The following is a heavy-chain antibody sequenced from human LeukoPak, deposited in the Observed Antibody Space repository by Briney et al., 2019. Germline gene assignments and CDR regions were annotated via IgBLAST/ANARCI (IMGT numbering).Heavy chain of an antibody. CDR1: GGTFSSYA. CDR3: ASSFNFAYNWNDVFGY. D-gene: IGHD1-1*01. J-gene: IGHJ4*02. V-gene: IGHV1-69*01. CDR2: IIPIFGTA. Sequence: SSVKVTCKASGGTFSSYAISWVRQAPGQGLEWMGGIIPIFGTANYAQKFQGRVTITADESTSTAYMELSSLRSEDTAVYYCASSFNFAYNWNDVFGYWGQGTLVTVSS.